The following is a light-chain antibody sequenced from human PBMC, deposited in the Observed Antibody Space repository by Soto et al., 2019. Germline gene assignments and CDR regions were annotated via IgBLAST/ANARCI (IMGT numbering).Light chain of an antibody. J-gene: IGLJ2*01. CDR1: TGAVSGGFY. CDR3: LLYSGDSQFI. V-gene: IGLV7-43*01. Sequence: QTVVTQEPSLTVSPGGTVTLTCASSTGAVSGGFYPSWFQQKPGQAPRTLIYSTSNKYSWTPARFSGSLLGGKAALTLSGVQPEDEAEYYCLLYSGDSQFILGGGTKLTVL. CDR2: STS.